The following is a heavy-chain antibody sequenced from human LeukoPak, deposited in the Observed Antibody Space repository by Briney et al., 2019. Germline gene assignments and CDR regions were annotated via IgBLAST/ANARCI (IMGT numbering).Heavy chain of an antibody. CDR3: ARDPQGDDAFDI. CDR2: IYYSGST. V-gene: IGHV4-59*01. CDR1: GGSISSYY. Sequence: KPSGTPSLTCTVSGGSISSYYWSWIRQPPGKGLEWIGYIYYSGSTNYSPSLKSRVTISVDTSKNQFSLKLSSVTAADTAVYYCARDPQGDDAFDIWGQGTMVTVSS. J-gene: IGHJ3*02. D-gene: IGHD2-21*01.